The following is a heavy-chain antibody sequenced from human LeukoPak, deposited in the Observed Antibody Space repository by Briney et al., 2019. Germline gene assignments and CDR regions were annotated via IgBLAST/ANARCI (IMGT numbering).Heavy chain of an antibody. V-gene: IGHV3-33*06. D-gene: IGHD3-22*01. CDR3: AKDHRYYDSSGVADY. J-gene: IGHJ4*02. CDR2: IWYDGSNK. CDR1: GFTFSSYG. Sequence: PGGSLRLSCAASGFTFSSYGMHWVRQAPGKGLEWVAVIWYDGSNKYYADSVKGRFTISRDNSKNTLYLQMNSLRAEDTAVYYCAKDHRYYDSSGVADYWGQGTLVTVSP.